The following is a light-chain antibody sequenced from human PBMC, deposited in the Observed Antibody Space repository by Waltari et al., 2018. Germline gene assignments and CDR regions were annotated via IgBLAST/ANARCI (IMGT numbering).Light chain of an antibody. Sequence: QSALTQPASVSGSPGQSITISCTGTSSDVGSYNLFSWYQQHPGKAPKLMIYEGSKRPSGVSNRFSGSKSGNTASLTISGLQAEDEADYYCCSYAASSVRVFGGGTKLTVL. CDR3: CSYAASSVRV. CDR2: EGS. CDR1: SSDVGSYNL. J-gene: IGLJ3*02. V-gene: IGLV2-23*01.